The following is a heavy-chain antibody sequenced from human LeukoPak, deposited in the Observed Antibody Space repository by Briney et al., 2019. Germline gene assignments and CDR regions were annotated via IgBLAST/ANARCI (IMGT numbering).Heavy chain of an antibody. Sequence: SETLSLTCTVSGGSISGYYWSWIRQSAGKGLEWIGRIYGSGNTNYNSSLKSRVTMSLDTSKNQLSLRLSSVTAADTAVYYCVKYYDFWSGYYDIWGQGTMVTVSS. J-gene: IGHJ3*02. D-gene: IGHD3-3*01. CDR1: GGSISGYY. V-gene: IGHV4-4*07. CDR3: VKYYDFWSGYYDI. CDR2: IYGSGNT.